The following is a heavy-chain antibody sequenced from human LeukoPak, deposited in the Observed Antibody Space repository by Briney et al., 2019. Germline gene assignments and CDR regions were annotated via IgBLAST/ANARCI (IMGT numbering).Heavy chain of an antibody. J-gene: IGHJ3*02. CDR1: GSSISSSSYY. V-gene: IGHV4-39*01. CDR3: ARSLGYCSSTSCYAFDI. CDR2: IYYSGST. Sequence: SETLSLTCTVSGSSISSSSYYWGWIRQPPGKGLEWIGSIYYSGSTYYNPSLKSRVTISVDTSKNQFSLKLSSVTAADTAVYYCARSLGYCSSTSCYAFDIWGQGTMVTVSS. D-gene: IGHD2-2*01.